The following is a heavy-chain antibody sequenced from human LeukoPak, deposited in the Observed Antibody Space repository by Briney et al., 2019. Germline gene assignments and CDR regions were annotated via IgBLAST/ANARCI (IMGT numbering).Heavy chain of an antibody. CDR3: AKGLAAAVYFDY. CDR2: ISGSGGST. D-gene: IGHD6-13*01. J-gene: IGHJ4*02. V-gene: IGHV3-23*01. Sequence: GGSLRLSCAASGFTFSSYAMSWVRQAPGKGLEWVSAISGSGGSTYYADSVKGRFTISRDNSKNTLYLQTNSLRAEDTAVYYCAKGLAAAVYFDYWGQGTLVTVSS. CDR1: GFTFSSYA.